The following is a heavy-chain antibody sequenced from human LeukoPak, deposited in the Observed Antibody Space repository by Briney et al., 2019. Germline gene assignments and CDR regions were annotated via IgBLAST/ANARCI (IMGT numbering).Heavy chain of an antibody. Sequence: GGSLRLSCASSGFTFSSYAMNWVRQAPGRGLEWVSGFSGSGGTTYYADSVKGRFTISRDNSKNTLYLQMNSLRAEDTAVYYCANGNRCTSPNCLGYYYFYMDVWGKGTTVTVSS. CDR1: GFTFSSYA. CDR2: FSGSGGTT. D-gene: IGHD2-8*01. J-gene: IGHJ6*03. CDR3: ANGNRCTSPNCLGYYYFYMDV. V-gene: IGHV3-23*01.